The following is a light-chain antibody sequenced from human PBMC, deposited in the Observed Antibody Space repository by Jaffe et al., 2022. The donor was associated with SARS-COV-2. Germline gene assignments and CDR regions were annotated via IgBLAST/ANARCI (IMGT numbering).Light chain of an antibody. J-gene: IGLJ3*02. CDR1: ALTKSY. CDR3: QSADISPHWV. V-gene: IGLV3-25*03. CDR2: GDT. Sequence: SNVLTQPPSVSVSSGQTARITCSGDALTKSYIHWYQQKPGQAPILMIYGDTEKPSGIPERFSGSSSGTTATLTISRVQAEDEADYYCQSADISPHWVFGGGTRLTVL.